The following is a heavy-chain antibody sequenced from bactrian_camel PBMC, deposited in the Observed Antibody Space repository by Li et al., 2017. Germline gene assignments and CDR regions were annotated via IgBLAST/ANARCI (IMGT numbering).Heavy chain of an antibody. Sequence: HVQLVESGGGLVQAGGSLNLSCAATVNSNNLNCMGWFRQAPGKEREGVASITRIHGGTAYADSVKGRFIISRDNTKNTLYLQMNSLKPDDTAMYYCAADSPLYGPVGPISTMLENDFADWGQGTQVTVS. CDR2: ITRIHGGT. CDR3: AADSPLYGPVGPISTMLENDFAD. D-gene: IGHD4*01. CDR1: VNSNNLNC. V-gene: IGHV3S68*01. J-gene: IGHJ6*01.